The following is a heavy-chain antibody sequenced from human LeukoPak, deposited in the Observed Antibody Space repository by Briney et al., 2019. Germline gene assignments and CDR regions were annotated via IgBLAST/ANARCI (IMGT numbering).Heavy chain of an antibody. Sequence: ASVNVSCMASGYTFTSYGISWVRQAPGQGLEWMGWISAYNGNTDYAQKLQGRVTMTTDTSTSTAYMELRSLRSDDTAVYYCARVTQTDSDFDYWGQGTLVTVSS. CDR2: ISAYNGNT. D-gene: IGHD1-14*01. CDR3: ARVTQTDSDFDY. V-gene: IGHV1-18*01. CDR1: GYTFTSYG. J-gene: IGHJ4*02.